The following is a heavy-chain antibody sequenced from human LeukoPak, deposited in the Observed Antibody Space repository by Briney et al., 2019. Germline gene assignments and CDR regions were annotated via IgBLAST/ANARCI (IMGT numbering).Heavy chain of an antibody. CDR2: FDPEDGET. CDR3: ATAGYSSSWPTFDY. CDR1: GYTLTELS. D-gene: IGHD6-13*01. Sequence: ASVKVSCKVSGYTLTELSMHWVRQAPGEGLEWMGGFDPEDGETIYAQKFQGRVTMTEDTSTDTAYMELSSLRSEDTAVYYCATAGYSSSWPTFDYWGQGTLVTVSS. V-gene: IGHV1-24*01. J-gene: IGHJ4*02.